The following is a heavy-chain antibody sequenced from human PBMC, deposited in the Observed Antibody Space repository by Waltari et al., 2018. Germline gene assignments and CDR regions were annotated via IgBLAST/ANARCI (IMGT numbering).Heavy chain of an antibody. V-gene: IGHV4-39*01. CDR1: GGSIGSTSYY. CDR2: FYYSGNT. J-gene: IGHJ4*02. D-gene: IGHD2-15*01. CDR3: ARPGRVGGGSLMGLDY. Sequence: QLQLQESGPGLVRPSETMSLTCSVSGGSIGSTSYYWAWLRQPPGKGLEWIGSFYYSGNTYYNPSLKSRITISVDASKNQYSLQLSSVTAADTAIYYCARPGRVGGGSLMGLDYWGQGTLVTVSS.